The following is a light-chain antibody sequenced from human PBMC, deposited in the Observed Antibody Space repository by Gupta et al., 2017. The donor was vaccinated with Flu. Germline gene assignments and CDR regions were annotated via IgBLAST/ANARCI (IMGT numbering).Light chain of an antibody. CDR2: YDD. CDR1: TSNIGNNA. Sequence: QSVLTQPPSVSAAPRPRVTIPCSGSTSNIGNNAVNWYQQLPGKSPKLLIYYDDLLPSGVSDRFSGSKSDTSASLAISGLQSEDEADYYCSTWDDSLDLLVFGGGTKLTVL. V-gene: IGLV1-36*01. CDR3: STWDDSLDLLV. J-gene: IGLJ2*01.